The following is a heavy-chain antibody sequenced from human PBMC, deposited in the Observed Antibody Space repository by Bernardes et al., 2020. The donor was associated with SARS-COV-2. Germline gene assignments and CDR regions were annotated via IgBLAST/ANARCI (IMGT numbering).Heavy chain of an antibody. V-gene: IGHV3-7*01. D-gene: IGHD4-4*01. J-gene: IGHJ4*02. CDR2: INQDGSQK. Sequence: GGSLRLSCVVSGFTFSSYWMSWVRQAPGKGLEWVANINQDGSQKYYVDSVKGRFTISRDNAKNSLSLQMNSLRAEDTAVYYCARVDFSNLYYFDYWGQGTPVTVSS. CDR3: ARVDFSNLYYFDY. CDR1: GFTFSSYW.